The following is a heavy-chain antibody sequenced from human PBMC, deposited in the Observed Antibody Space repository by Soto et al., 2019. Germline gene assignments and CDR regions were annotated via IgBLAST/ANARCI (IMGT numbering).Heavy chain of an antibody. D-gene: IGHD2-2*01. V-gene: IGHV1-18*01. CDR2: ISAYNGNT. Sequence: SVRSYDSAAGYTCTCHCMTYQQKAPGQGLEWMGWISAYNGNTNYAQKLQGRVTMTTDTSTSTAYMELRSLRSDDTAVYYCARGPVVVPAATYYYYYYLDVWGKWTTVTVSS. CDR3: ARGPVVVPAATYYYYYYLDV. J-gene: IGHJ6*03. CDR1: GYTCTCHC.